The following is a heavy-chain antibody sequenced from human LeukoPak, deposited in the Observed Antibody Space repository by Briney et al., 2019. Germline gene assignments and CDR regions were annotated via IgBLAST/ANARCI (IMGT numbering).Heavy chain of an antibody. D-gene: IGHD6-13*01. V-gene: IGHV4-38-2*02. CDR2: IYHSGST. CDR3: AREGKYSSSWYYFDY. J-gene: IGHJ4*02. Sequence: SETLSLTCTVSGYSISSGYYWGWIRQPPGKGLEWIGRIYHSGSTYYNPSLKSRVTISVDTSKNQFSLKLSSVTAADTAVYYCAREGKYSSSWYYFDYWGQGTLVTVSS. CDR1: GYSISSGYY.